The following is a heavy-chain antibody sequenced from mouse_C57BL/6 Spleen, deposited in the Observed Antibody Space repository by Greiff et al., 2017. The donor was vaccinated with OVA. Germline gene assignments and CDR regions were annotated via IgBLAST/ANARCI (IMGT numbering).Heavy chain of an antibody. V-gene: IGHV1-54*01. Sequence: VQVVESGAELVRPGTSVKVSCKASGYAFTNYLIEWVKQRPGQGLEWIGVINPGSGGTNYNEKFKGKATLTADKSSSTAYMQLSSLTSEDSAVYFCARWGSSYGDYFDYWGQGTTLTVSS. J-gene: IGHJ2*01. D-gene: IGHD1-1*01. CDR2: INPGSGGT. CDR3: ARWGSSYGDYFDY. CDR1: GYAFTNYL.